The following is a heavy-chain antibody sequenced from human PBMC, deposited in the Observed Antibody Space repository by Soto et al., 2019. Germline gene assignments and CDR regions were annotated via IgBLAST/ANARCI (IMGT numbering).Heavy chain of an antibody. CDR3: ARDLFSSGWFDP. V-gene: IGHV3-21*01. Sequence: PGGSLRLSCAASGFTFSSYSMSWVRQAPGKGLEWVSSISSSSSYIYYADSVKGRFTISRDNAKNSLYLQMNSLRAEDTAVYYCARDLFSSGWFDPWGQGTLVTVSS. CDR1: GFTFSSYS. J-gene: IGHJ5*02. CDR2: ISSSSSYI.